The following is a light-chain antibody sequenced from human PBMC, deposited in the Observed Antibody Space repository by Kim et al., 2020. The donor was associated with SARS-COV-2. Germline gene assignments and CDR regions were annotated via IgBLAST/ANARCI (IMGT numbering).Light chain of an antibody. V-gene: IGLV1-44*01. CDR1: SSNIGSKT. Sequence: QWVTSACSGSSSNIGSKTVNWYQQRPGTAPKLLIYSNNQRPSGVPDRFSGSKSGTSASLAISGLQSEDEADYYCAAWDDSLNGWVFGGGTQLTVL. J-gene: IGLJ3*02. CDR2: SNN. CDR3: AAWDDSLNGWV.